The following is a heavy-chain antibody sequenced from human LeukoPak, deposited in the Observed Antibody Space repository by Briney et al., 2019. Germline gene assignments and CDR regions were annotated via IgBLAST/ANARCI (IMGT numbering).Heavy chain of an antibody. D-gene: IGHD6-6*01. J-gene: IGHJ4*02. CDR1: GGTFSSYA. Sequence: ASVKVSCKASGGTFSSYAISWVRQAPGQGLEWMGGIIPIFGTANYAQKFQGRVTITTDESTSTAYMELSSLRSEDTAVYYCARDHSSSQRHGFDYWGQGTLVTVSS. CDR2: IIPIFGTA. V-gene: IGHV1-69*05. CDR3: ARDHSSSQRHGFDY.